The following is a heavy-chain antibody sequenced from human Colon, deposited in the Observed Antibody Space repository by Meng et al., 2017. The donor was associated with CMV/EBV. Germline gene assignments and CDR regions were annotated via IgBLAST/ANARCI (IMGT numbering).Heavy chain of an antibody. Sequence: GGSLRLSCAASGMTLSSYWMTWVRQAPGKGLEWVSLIYAGGRSTYYAAAVKGRFTVSRDNSENTVYLEMSSLRAEDTGIYYCAKAGYWYFFDAWGQGTLVTVSS. CDR3: AKAGYWYFFDA. D-gene: IGHD2-8*02. V-gene: IGHV3-23*03. CDR2: IYAGGRST. J-gene: IGHJ4*02. CDR1: GMTLSSYW.